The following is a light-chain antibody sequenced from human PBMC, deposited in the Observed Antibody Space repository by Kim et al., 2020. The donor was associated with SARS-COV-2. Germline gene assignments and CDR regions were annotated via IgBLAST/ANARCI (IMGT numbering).Light chain of an antibody. Sequence: DIQLTQSPFFLSASVGDRVTITCRASQGVSSYLAWYQLKPGKAPKLLIYAASTLQSGVPSRFSGSGSGTEFTLTISSLQPEDFATYYCQQLSTYPLTFGGGTKVDIK. CDR3: QQLSTYPLT. CDR1: QGVSSY. J-gene: IGKJ4*01. CDR2: AAS. V-gene: IGKV1-9*01.